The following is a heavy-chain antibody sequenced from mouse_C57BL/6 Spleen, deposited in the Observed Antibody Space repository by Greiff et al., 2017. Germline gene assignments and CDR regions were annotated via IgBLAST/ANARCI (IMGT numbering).Heavy chain of an antibody. CDR2: IYPGDGDT. CDR3: AKEGNWDEPWYFDV. J-gene: IGHJ1*03. D-gene: IGHD4-1*01. Sequence: QVQLKQSGPELVKPGASVKISCKASGYAFSSSWMNWVKQRPGKGLEWIGRIYPGDGDTNYNGKFKGKATLTADKSSSTAYMQLSSLISKESAVYFCAKEGNWDEPWYFDVWGTVTTVTVSS. V-gene: IGHV1-82*01. CDR1: GYAFSSSW.